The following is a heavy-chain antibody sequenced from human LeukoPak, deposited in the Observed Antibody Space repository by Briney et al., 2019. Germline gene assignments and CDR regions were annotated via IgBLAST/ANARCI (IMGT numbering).Heavy chain of an antibody. V-gene: IGHV4-59*01. D-gene: IGHD3-10*01. CDR1: GGSISSYY. CDR3: ARGLYGSGSYRWFDP. J-gene: IGHJ5*02. CDR2: IYYSGST. Sequence: SETLSLTCTVSGGSISSYYWSWLRQPPGKGLEWIGYIYYSGSTNYNPSLKSRVTISVDTSKNQFSLKLSSVTAADTAVYYCARGLYGSGSYRWFDPWGQGTLVTVSS.